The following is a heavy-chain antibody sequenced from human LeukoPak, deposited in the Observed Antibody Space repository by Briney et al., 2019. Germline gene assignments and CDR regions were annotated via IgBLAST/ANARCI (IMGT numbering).Heavy chain of an antibody. CDR2: INPSGGST. CDR1: GYTFTSYY. J-gene: IGHJ4*02. CDR3: ARDLPSEY. Sequence: GASVKVSCKASGYTFTSYYMHWVRQAPGQGLEWMGIINPSGGSTSYARKFQGRVTITRDTSASIAYLELSSLRSEDTAVYFCARDLPSEYWGQGTLVTVSS. V-gene: IGHV1-46*01.